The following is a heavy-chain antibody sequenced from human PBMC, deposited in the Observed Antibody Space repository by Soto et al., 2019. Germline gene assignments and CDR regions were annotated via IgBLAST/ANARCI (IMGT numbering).Heavy chain of an antibody. CDR2: IQSGGPT. Sequence: GGSLRLSCAASGFTVSSKYMSWVRQAPGKGLEWVSLIQSGGPTYYADSVKGRFTISRDTSENTVHLQMDSLRAEDTAVYYCARDDVLCDGGRCYGIPLDVWGKGTTLTVSS. J-gene: IGHJ6*04. CDR1: GFTVSSKY. CDR3: ARDDVLCDGGRCYGIPLDV. V-gene: IGHV3-66*01. D-gene: IGHD2-15*01.